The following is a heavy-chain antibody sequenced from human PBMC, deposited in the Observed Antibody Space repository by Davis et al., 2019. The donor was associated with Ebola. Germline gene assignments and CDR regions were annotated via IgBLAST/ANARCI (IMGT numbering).Heavy chain of an antibody. CDR1: GASFGTSRYF. V-gene: IGHV4-31*03. CDR2: VHHTGNI. J-gene: IGHJ5*02. Sequence: SEPLSLTCHVSGASFGTSRYFWHSIRQHPGKGQKCIGFVHHTGNIYFNPSLKSRLTMSVDTSKNHFSMKLRSVTAADTAVYYCARGDPPDPWGQGTLVTVSS. CDR3: ARGDPPDP.